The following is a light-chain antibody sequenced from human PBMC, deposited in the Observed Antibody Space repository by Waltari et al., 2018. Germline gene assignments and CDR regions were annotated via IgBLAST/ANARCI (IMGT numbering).Light chain of an antibody. V-gene: IGLV3-21*04. Sequence: SYVLTQPPSVSVAPGKTASITCGGNNIESKSVHWYQQKPGQAPILVVSYDSDRPSGIPERFSGSNSGNTATLTIIRVEAGDEADYYCQVWDANTDPGVFGTGTEVTVL. CDR1: NIESKS. CDR2: YDS. J-gene: IGLJ1*01. CDR3: QVWDANTDPGV.